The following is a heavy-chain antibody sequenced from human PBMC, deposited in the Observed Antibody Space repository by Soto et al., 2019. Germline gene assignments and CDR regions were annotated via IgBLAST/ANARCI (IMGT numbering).Heavy chain of an antibody. Sequence: PSETLSLTCTVSGGSIHSSDYYWTWIRQHPEKGLEWIGYIFYTGSTYYNPSLRSRATISVDTSSNQFSLKLSSVTAADTAVYYCARGLRIVVVVAATCDRCGMDVWGQGTTVTVSS. CDR1: GGSIHSSDYY. V-gene: IGHV4-31*03. CDR2: IFYTGST. D-gene: IGHD2-15*01. J-gene: IGHJ6*02. CDR3: ARGLRIVVVVAATCDRCGMDV.